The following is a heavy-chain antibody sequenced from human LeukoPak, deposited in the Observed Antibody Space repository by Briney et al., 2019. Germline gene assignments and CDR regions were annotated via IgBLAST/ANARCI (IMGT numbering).Heavy chain of an antibody. CDR3: TRDPPNDQSYDV. CDR2: TYYRSKWFY. Sequence: SQTLSLTCAIFGDSVSNNGAAWNWIRQSPSRGFEWLGWTYYRSKWFYDYAVSVRSRIIISPDTFQNQFFLQLSSMTPDDTAVYYCTRDPPNDQSYDVWSQGTLVTVSS. V-gene: IGHV6-1*01. J-gene: IGHJ4*02. CDR1: GDSVSNNGAA. D-gene: IGHD1-1*01.